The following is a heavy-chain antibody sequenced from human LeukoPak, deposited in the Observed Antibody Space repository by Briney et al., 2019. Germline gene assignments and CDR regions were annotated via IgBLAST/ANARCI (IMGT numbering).Heavy chain of an antibody. J-gene: IGHJ5*02. D-gene: IGHD3-3*01. Sequence: GASVKVSCKASGYTFTSYDINWVRQATGQGLEWMGWMNPNSGNTGYAQKFQGRVTMTRNSSITTAYMELSSLRSEDTAVYYCARDAITIFGVVTPFDPWGQGTLVTVSS. CDR3: ARDAITIFGVVTPFDP. CDR2: MNPNSGNT. V-gene: IGHV1-8*01. CDR1: GYTFTSYD.